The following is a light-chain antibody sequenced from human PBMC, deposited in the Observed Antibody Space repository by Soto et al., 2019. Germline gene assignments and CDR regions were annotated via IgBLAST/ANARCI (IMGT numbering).Light chain of an antibody. CDR1: SSNIGSNY. J-gene: IGLJ3*02. CDR2: TNN. CDR3: ATWDDSLSAWV. Sequence: QSVLTQPPSASGTPGQRVSISCSGRSSNIGSNYVYWYQQLPGTAPKLLMYTNNQRPSGVPDRFSGSKSGTSASLAISGLRSEEDADYYCATWDDSLSAWVFGGGTQLTVL. V-gene: IGLV1-47*02.